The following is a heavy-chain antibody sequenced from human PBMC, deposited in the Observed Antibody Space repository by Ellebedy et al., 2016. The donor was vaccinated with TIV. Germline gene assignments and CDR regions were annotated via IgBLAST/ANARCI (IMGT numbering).Heavy chain of an antibody. CDR1: GGSISSYY. CDR2: IYYSGST. Sequence: GSLRLSCTVSGGSISSYYWGWIRQPPGKGLEWIGSIYYSGSTYYNPSLKSRVTISVDTSKNQFSLKLSSVTAADTAVYYCARRASRGAWVDYWGQGTLVTVSS. D-gene: IGHD1-26*01. J-gene: IGHJ4*02. V-gene: IGHV4-39*01. CDR3: ARRASRGAWVDY.